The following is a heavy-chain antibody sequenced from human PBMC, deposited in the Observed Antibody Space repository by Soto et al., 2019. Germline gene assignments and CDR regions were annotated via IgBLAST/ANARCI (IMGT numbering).Heavy chain of an antibody. D-gene: IGHD6-19*01. Sequence: SVKVSCKASGGTFSSYAISWVRQAPGQGLEWMGGIIPIFGTANYAQKFQGRVTITADESTSTAYMELSSLRSEDTAVYYCARDGIAVAGTETVFDYWGQGTLVTSPQ. V-gene: IGHV1-69*13. J-gene: IGHJ4*02. CDR3: ARDGIAVAGTETVFDY. CDR1: GGTFSSYA. CDR2: IIPIFGTA.